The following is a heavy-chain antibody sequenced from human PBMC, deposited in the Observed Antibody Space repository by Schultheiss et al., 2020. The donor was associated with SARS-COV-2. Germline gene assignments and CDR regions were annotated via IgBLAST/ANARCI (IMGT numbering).Heavy chain of an antibody. CDR2: IWYDGSNK. CDR3: VRGETLVPLGPRGMDV. Sequence: GGSLRLSCAASGFTFDTYSMHWFRQAPGQGLEWVAVIWYDGSNKYYADSVKGRFTISRDNSKNTLYLQMNSLRDEDTAVYYCVRGETLVPLGPRGMDVWGKGTTVTVSS. CDR1: GFTFDTYS. J-gene: IGHJ6*04. D-gene: IGHD1-26*01. V-gene: IGHV3-33*08.